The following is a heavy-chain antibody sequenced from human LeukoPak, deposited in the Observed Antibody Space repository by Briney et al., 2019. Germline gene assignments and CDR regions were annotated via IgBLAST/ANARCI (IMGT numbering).Heavy chain of an antibody. CDR3: ARDRGFDAFDI. CDR1: GGSFSGYY. D-gene: IGHD3-10*01. CDR2: INHGGST. V-gene: IGHV4-34*01. J-gene: IGHJ3*02. Sequence: ASETLSLTCAVYGGSFSGYYWSWIRQPPGKGLEWIGEINHGGSTNYNPSLKSRVTISVDTSKNQFSLKLSSVTAADTAVYYCARDRGFDAFDIWGQGTMVTVSS.